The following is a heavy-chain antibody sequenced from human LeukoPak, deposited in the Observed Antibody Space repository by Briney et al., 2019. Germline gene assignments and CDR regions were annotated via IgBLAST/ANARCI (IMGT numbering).Heavy chain of an antibody. D-gene: IGHD3-3*01. CDR2: IRSDENYK. CDR1: GFTFSSYG. J-gene: IGHJ5*02. V-gene: IGHV3-30*02. Sequence: GGSLRLSCAASGFTFSSYGMHWLRQAPGKGLEWVAHIRSDENYKHYADSVKGRFTISRDNSKNTVYVQMNSLRPEDTAVYYCAKDAHWSAYHCGQGTLVTVSS. CDR3: AKDAHWSAYH.